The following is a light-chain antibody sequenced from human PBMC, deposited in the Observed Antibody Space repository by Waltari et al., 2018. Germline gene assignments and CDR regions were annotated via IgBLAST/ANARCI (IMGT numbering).Light chain of an antibody. CDR2: DNS. J-gene: IGLJ3*02. CDR3: QSYDRSLSASV. CDR1: TSK. V-gene: IGLV1-40*01. Sequence: QSVLTQPPSVSGAPGQRVTFSCTGRTSKLLIFDNSVRPSGVPDRFSGSKSGTSASLAITGLQAGDEADYYCQSYDRSLSASVFGGGTKLTVL.